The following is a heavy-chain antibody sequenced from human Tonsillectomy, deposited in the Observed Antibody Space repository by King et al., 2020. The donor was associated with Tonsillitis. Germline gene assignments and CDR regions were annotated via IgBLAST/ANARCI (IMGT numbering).Heavy chain of an antibody. CDR1: GFTFDDYA. D-gene: IGHD3-10*01. CDR2: ISWNSGSI. J-gene: IGHJ4*02. V-gene: IGHV3-9*01. Sequence: VQLVESGGGLVQPGRSLRLSCAASGFTFDDYAMHWVRQAPGKGLEWVSGISWNSGSIGYADSVKGRFTISRDNAKNSLYLQMNSLRAEDTALYYCAKGLSSQPLRGFDYWGQGTLVTVSS. CDR3: AKGLSSQPLRGFDY.